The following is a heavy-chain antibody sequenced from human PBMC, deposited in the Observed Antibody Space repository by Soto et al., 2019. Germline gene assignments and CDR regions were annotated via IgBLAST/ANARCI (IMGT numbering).Heavy chain of an antibody. CDR2: IYPGDSDT. Sequence: GQALKISCTGSGCRVTPYSIACVRQVPGKGLEWMGIIYPGDSDTRYSPSFQGQVTISADNSITTAYLQWSSLKASDTAMYYCARHPRFSSSSDCVEPWGQGNRVTVSP. D-gene: IGHD6-6*01. CDR1: GCRVTPYS. J-gene: IGHJ5*02. V-gene: IGHV5-51*01. CDR3: ARHPRFSSSSDCVEP.